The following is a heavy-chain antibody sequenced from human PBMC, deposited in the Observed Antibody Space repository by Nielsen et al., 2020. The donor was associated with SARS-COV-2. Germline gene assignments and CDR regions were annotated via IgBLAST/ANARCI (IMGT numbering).Heavy chain of an antibody. V-gene: IGHV5-10-1*01. CDR2: IDPSDSYT. Sequence: GESLKISCKGSGYSFTSYWISWVRQMPGKGLEWMGRIDPSDSYTNYSPSFQGHVTISADKSISTAYLQWSSLKASDTAVYYCARQSGGVNWYFDLWGRGTLVTVSS. CDR1: GYSFTSYW. D-gene: IGHD2-8*02. J-gene: IGHJ2*01. CDR3: ARQSGGVNWYFDL.